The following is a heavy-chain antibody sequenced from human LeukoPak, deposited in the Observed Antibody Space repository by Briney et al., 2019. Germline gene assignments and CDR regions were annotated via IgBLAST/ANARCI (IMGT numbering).Heavy chain of an antibody. CDR1: GGTFSSYA. D-gene: IGHD3-22*01. V-gene: IGHV1-69*05. J-gene: IGHJ4*02. Sequence: ASVKVSCKASGGTFSSYAISWVRQAPGQGLEWMGRIIPIFGTANYAQKFQGRVTITTDESTSTAYMELSSLRSEDTAVYYCARPSDSSGCALTQYYFDYWGQGTLVTVSS. CDR2: IIPIFGTA. CDR3: ARPSDSSGCALTQYYFDY.